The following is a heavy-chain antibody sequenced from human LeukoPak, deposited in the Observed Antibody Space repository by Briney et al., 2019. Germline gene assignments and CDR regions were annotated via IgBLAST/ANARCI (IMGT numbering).Heavy chain of an antibody. V-gene: IGHV1-2*02. CDR1: GYTFNGHY. CDR3: ARAGRQSYYYYMDV. D-gene: IGHD1-1*01. J-gene: IGHJ6*03. Sequence: ASVKVSCKASGYTFNGHYMHWVRQAPGQGLEWMGWVNPNSGGTNYAQKFQGRVTMTRDTSISTAYMELSRLRSDDTAVYYCARAGRQSYYYYMDVWGKGTTVTVSS. CDR2: VNPNSGGT.